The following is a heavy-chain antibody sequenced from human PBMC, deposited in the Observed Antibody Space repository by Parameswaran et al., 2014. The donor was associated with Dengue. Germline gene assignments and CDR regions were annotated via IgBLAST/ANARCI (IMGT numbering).Heavy chain of an antibody. Sequence: GLEWVSSISSSSSYIYYADSVKGRFTISRDNAKNSLHLQMNSLRAEDTAVYYCARDSPYGDLRFDYWGQGTLVTVSS. J-gene: IGHJ4*02. D-gene: IGHD4-17*01. CDR3: ARDSPYGDLRFDY. CDR2: ISSSSSYI. V-gene: IGHV3-21*01.